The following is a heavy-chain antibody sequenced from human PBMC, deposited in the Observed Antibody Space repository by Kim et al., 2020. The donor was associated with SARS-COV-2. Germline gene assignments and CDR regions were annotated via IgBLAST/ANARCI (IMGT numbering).Heavy chain of an antibody. CDR2: IIPIFGTA. CDR3: ARTPPSAYYYGSGSYYTPLIWGMDRDNWFDP. D-gene: IGHD3-10*01. Sequence: SVKVSCKASGGTFSSYAISWVRQAPGQGLEWMGGIIPIFGTANYAQKFQGRVTITADESTSTAYMELSSLRSEDTAVYYCARTPPSAYYYGSGSYYTPLIWGMDRDNWFDPWGQGTLVTVSS. J-gene: IGHJ5*02. CDR1: GGTFSSYA. V-gene: IGHV1-69*13.